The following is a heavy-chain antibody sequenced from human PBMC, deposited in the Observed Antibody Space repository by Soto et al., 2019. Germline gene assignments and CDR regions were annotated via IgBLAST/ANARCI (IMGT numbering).Heavy chain of an antibody. CDR2: IRSKAYGGTT. D-gene: IGHD1-26*01. V-gene: IGHV3-49*03. CDR1: GFTFGDYA. Sequence: PGGSLRLSCTASGFTFGDYAMSWFRQAPGKGLEWVGFIRSKAYGGTTEYAASVKGRFTISRDDSKSIAYLQMNSLKTEDTAVYYCCGSGSYPPQDPFDYWGQGTLVTVSS. J-gene: IGHJ4*02. CDR3: CGSGSYPPQDPFDY.